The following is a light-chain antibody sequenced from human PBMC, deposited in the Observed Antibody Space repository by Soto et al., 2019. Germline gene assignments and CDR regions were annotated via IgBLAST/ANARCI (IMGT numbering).Light chain of an antibody. CDR3: QNWGSGIVV. V-gene: IGLV4-69*01. CDR1: SGHSNYA. J-gene: IGLJ2*01. Sequence: QAVVTQSPSASASLGASVKLTCTLSSGHSNYAIAWHQQQSEKGPRYLMKLNSDGSHSKGDGIPDRFSGSSSGAERYLTISSLQSEDEADYYCQNWGSGIVVFGGGTQLTVL. CDR2: LNSDGSH.